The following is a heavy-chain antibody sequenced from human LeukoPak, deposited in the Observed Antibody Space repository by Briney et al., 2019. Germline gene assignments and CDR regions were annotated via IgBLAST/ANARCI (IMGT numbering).Heavy chain of an antibody. J-gene: IGHJ5*02. Sequence: GGSLRLSCAASGFTFSSYGMHWVRQAPGKGLEWVAVISYDGSNKYYADSVKGRFTISRDNSKNTLYLQMNSLRAEDTAVYYCARDSPSYGGYVDPWGQGTLVTVSS. CDR2: ISYDGSNK. CDR3: ARDSPSYGGYVDP. D-gene: IGHD5-12*01. CDR1: GFTFSSYG. V-gene: IGHV3-30*03.